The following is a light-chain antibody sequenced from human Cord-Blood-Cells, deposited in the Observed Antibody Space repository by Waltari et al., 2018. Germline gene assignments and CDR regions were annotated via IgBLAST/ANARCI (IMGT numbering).Light chain of an antibody. V-gene: IGLV2-18*02. CDR1: SSDVGSYNR. CDR2: EVS. J-gene: IGLJ2*01. Sequence: QSALTQPPSVSGSPGQSVTISCTGTSSDVGSYNRVSWYQQPPGTAPNLRIYEVSNRPAGVPDRFSGSKSGNTASLTISVLQAEDEADYYCSSYTSSSTVVFGGGTKLTVL. CDR3: SSYTSSSTVV.